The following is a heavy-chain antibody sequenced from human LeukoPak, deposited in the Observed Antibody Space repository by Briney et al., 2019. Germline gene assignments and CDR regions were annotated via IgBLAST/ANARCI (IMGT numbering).Heavy chain of an antibody. CDR3: AKDSLRERIVGSTTRGVNDY. CDR1: GFIFSSYG. D-gene: IGHD1-26*01. Sequence: PGGSLRLSCAASGFIFSSYGMHWVRQAPGKGLEWVAFIRYDGRNKYYADSVKGRFTISRDNSKNTLYLQMNSLGGEDTAVYYCAKDSLRERIVGSTTRGVNDYWGQGTLVTVSS. J-gene: IGHJ4*02. V-gene: IGHV3-30*02. CDR2: IRYDGRNK.